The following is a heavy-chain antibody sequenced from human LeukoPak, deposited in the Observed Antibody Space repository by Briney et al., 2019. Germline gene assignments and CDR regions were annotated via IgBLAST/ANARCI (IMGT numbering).Heavy chain of an antibody. CDR3: ASDLRREYSGYDALYYYYGMDV. D-gene: IGHD5-12*01. Sequence: SVKVSCKASGGTFSIYAISWVRQAPGQGLEWMGRIIPILGIANYAQKFQGRVTITADKSTSTAYMELSSLRSEDTAVYYCASDLRREYSGYDALYYYYGMDVWGQGTTVTVSS. CDR1: GGTFSIYA. CDR2: IIPILGIA. V-gene: IGHV1-69*04. J-gene: IGHJ6*02.